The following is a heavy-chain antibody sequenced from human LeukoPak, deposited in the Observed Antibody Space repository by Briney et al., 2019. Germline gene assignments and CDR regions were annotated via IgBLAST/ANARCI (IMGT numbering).Heavy chain of an antibody. J-gene: IGHJ4*02. CDR3: ALVGSYGYDY. Sequence: GGSLRLSCAASGFTFSGYAMSWVRQSPGKGLEWVSAISGSGGSTYYADSVKGRFTISRDNSKNTLYLQMNSLRAEDTAVYYCALVGSYGYDYWGQGTLVTVSS. V-gene: IGHV3-23*01. CDR2: ISGSGGST. D-gene: IGHD5-18*01. CDR1: GFTFSGYA.